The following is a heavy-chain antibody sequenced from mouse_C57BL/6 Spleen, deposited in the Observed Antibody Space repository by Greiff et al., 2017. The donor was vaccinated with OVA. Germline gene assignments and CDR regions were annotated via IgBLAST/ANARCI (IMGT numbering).Heavy chain of an antibody. CDR1: GYTFTDYY. Sequence: EVQLQQSGPELVKPGASVKISCKASGYTFTDYYMNWVKQSHGKSLEWIGDINPNNGGTSYNQKFKGKATLTVDKSSSTAYMELRSLTSEDSAVYYCARRWYDYDDGFDYWGQGTTLTVSS. D-gene: IGHD2-4*01. CDR2: INPNNGGT. V-gene: IGHV1-26*01. CDR3: ARRWYDYDDGFDY. J-gene: IGHJ2*01.